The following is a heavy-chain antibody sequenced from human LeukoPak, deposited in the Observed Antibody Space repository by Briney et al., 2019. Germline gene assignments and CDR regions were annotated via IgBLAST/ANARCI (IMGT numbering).Heavy chain of an antibody. CDR1: GVSISSGGYS. V-gene: IGHV4-30-4*07. J-gene: IGHJ4*02. CDR2: ISYSGNT. Sequence: PSETLSLTCAVSGVSISSGGYSWTWIRQPPGKGLEWIGYISYSGNTYYNPSLKSRVTISVDTSKNQFSLKLSSVAAADTAVYYCARGERYDFHFDYWGQGTLVTVSS. CDR3: ARGERYDFHFDY. D-gene: IGHD3-3*01.